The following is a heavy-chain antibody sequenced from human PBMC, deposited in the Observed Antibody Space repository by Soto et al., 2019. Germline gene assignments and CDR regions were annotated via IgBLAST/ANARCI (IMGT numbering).Heavy chain of an antibody. D-gene: IGHD3-22*01. Sequence: HPGGSLRLSCEASGFNFSSYGIHWVRQAPGKGLEWVAIIWNDGSNEYYADSVKGRFTISRDNSKNTVYLQVSKLRAEDTAVYFCARDQTDSGGYSDSWGQGTLVTAPQ. CDR2: IWNDGSNE. CDR3: ARDQTDSGGYSDS. CDR1: GFNFSSYG. J-gene: IGHJ4*02. V-gene: IGHV3-33*01.